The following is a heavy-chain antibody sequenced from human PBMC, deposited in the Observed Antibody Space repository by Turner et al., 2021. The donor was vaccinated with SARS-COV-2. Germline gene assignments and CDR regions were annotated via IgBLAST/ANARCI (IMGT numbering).Heavy chain of an antibody. Sequence: VQLLHSGAELKKPGSSLKVSCKASGGTFSSYASSWVRQAPGQGLELMGRISTILGIANYAQKYQGRVTITAAKSTRTAYMEMSSMRYEDTAVYYWARGNWYFDLWGRGTLVTVSS. V-gene: IGHV1-69*04. CDR3: ARGNWYFDL. CDR2: ISTILGIA. D-gene: IGHD6-13*01. J-gene: IGHJ2*01. CDR1: GGTFSSYA.